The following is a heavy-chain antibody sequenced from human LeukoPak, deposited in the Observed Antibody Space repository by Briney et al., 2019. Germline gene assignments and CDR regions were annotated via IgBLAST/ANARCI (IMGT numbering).Heavy chain of an antibody. D-gene: IGHD6-19*01. V-gene: IGHV3-23*01. CDR3: AKSSRIAVAGPDFDY. J-gene: IGHJ4*02. CDR2: ISGSGGST. Sequence: PGGSLRLSCAASGFTFSDHDMDWVRQAPGKGLEWVSAISGSGGSTYYADSVKGRFTISRNNSKNTLYLQMNSLRAEDTAVYYCAKSSRIAVAGPDFDYWGQGTLVTVSS. CDR1: GFTFSDHD.